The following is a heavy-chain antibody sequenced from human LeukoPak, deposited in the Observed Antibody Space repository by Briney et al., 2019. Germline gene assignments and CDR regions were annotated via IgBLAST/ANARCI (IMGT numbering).Heavy chain of an antibody. V-gene: IGHV1-18*01. CDR2: INAHNGDT. J-gene: IGHJ4*02. Sequence: GASVKVSCKASGYTFINYVISWVRQAPGQGLEWMGWINAHNGDTNYAQKLQGRVSLTTDTSTSTAYMDLRSLRSDDTAVYYCARVPPQIVVAAGGISTYSFDSWGRGTLVIVSS. CDR1: GYTFINYV. CDR3: ARVPPQIVVAAGGISTYSFDS. D-gene: IGHD3-22*01.